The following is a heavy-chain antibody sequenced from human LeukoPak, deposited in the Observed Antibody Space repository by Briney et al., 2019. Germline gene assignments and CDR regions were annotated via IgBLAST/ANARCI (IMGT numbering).Heavy chain of an antibody. CDR1: GYTFTGYY. D-gene: IGHD6-19*01. CDR2: INPNSGGT. CDR3: ARDSRYLGSGWYDY. J-gene: IGHJ4*02. Sequence: ASVKVSCKASGYTFTGYYMHWVRQAPGQGLEWMGWINPNSGGTNYAQKFQGRVTMTRDTSISTAYMELSRLRSDDTAVYYCARDSRYLGSGWYDYWGQGTLVTVSS. V-gene: IGHV1-2*02.